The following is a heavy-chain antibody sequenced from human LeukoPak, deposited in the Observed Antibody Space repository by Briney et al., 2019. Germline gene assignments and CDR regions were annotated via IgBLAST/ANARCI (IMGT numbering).Heavy chain of an antibody. CDR3: AREGANCYYGMDV. CDR1: GFTFSNYE. Sequence: GGSLRLSCAASGFTFSNYEMNWVRQAPGKGLEWVSFISSGGGSIYYADSVKGRFTISRDNVKNSLFLQMNSLRAEDTAVYYCAREGANCYYGMDVWGQGTTVAVSS. V-gene: IGHV3-48*03. J-gene: IGHJ6*02. CDR2: ISSGGGSI.